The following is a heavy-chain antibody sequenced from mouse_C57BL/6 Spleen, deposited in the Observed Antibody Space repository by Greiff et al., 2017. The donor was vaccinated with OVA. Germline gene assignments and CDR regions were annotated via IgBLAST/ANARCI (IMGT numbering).Heavy chain of an antibody. CDR3: ARERGSNYVDYYAMDY. J-gene: IGHJ4*01. Sequence: QVQLKESGAELVRPGASVKLSCKASGYTFTDYYINWVKQRPGQGLEWIARIYPGSGNTYYNEKFKGKATLTAEKSSSTAYMQLSSLTSEDSAVYFCARERGSNYVDYYAMDYWGQGTSVTVSS. V-gene: IGHV1-76*01. CDR2: IYPGSGNT. CDR1: GYTFTDYY. D-gene: IGHD2-5*01.